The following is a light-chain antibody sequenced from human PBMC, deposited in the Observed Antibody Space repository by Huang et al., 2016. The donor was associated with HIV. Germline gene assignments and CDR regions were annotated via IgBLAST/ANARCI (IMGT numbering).Light chain of an antibody. CDR2: WAS. J-gene: IGKJ1*01. Sequence: DIVMTQSPDSLAVSLGERATINCKASQSVLYSSNNKNYLGWYQKKSGQPPKLLIYWASTREFGVPDRFSGSGSGTDFTLTISSLQAEDVAVYYCQQYYRTPRTFGQGTKVEIK. CDR3: QQYYRTPRT. V-gene: IGKV4-1*01. CDR1: QSVLYSSNNKNY.